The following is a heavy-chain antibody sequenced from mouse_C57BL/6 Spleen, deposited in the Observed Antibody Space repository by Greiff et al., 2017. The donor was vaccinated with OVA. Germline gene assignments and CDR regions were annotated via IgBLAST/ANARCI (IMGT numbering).Heavy chain of an antibody. CDR2: IWSGGST. V-gene: IGHV2-4*01. CDR3: AKRGGYYDYDDWYFDV. CDR1: GFSLTSYG. J-gene: IGHJ1*03. D-gene: IGHD2-4*01. Sequence: VKLQESGPGLVQPSQSLSITCTVSGFSLTSYGVHWVRQPPGKGLEWLGVIWSGGSTDYNAAFISRLSISKDNSKSQVFFKMNSLQADDTAIYYCAKRGGYYDYDDWYFDVWGTGTTVTVSS.